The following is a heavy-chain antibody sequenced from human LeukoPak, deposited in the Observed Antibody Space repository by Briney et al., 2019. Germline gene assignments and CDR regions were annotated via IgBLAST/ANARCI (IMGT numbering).Heavy chain of an antibody. V-gene: IGHV3-23*01. CDR2: LSGSGAGT. CDR3: AKDNLSPMVRGVITP. Sequence: GGSLRLSCAASGFTFSDYALGWVRQAPGRGLEWVATLSGSGAGTYYSDSVQGRFTISRDNSKRTLFLQMNSLRAEDTAFYYCAKDNLSPMVRGVITPWGQGTLVTVSS. CDR1: GFTFSDYA. J-gene: IGHJ5*02. D-gene: IGHD3-10*01.